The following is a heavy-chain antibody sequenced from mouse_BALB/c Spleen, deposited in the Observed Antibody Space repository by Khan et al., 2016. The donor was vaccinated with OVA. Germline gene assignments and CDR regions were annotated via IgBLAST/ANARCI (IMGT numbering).Heavy chain of an antibody. CDR1: GYTFSSYY. CDR3: TRSGYANPFAY. V-gene: IGHV1S81*02. D-gene: IGHD2-10*02. J-gene: IGHJ3*01. Sequence: QVQLQQSGAELVKPGASVKLSCKASGYTFSSYYMYWVKQRPGQGLEWIGGINPNNGGPNFNEKFKTKATLTVDKSSSTAYMHLSSLTSEDSAAYNGTRSGYANPFAYWGQGTLVTVSP. CDR2: INPNNGGP.